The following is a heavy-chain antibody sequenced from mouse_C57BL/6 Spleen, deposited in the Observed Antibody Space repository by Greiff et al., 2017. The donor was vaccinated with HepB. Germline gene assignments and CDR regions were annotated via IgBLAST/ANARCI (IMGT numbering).Heavy chain of an antibody. CDR3: ARVYGSSYFDV. V-gene: IGHV1-18*01. Sequence: VQLQQSGPELVKPGASVKIPCKASGYTFTDYNMDWVKQSHGKSLEWIGDINPNNGGTIYNQKFKGKATLTVDKSSSTAYMELRSLTSEDTAVYYCARVYGSSYFDVWGTGTTVTVSS. J-gene: IGHJ1*03. CDR1: GYTFTDYN. CDR2: INPNNGGT. D-gene: IGHD1-1*01.